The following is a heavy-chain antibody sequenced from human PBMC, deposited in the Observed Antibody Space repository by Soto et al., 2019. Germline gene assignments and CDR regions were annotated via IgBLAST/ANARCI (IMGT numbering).Heavy chain of an antibody. D-gene: IGHD2-15*01. CDR2: MSYDGSDT. J-gene: IGHJ4*02. CDR3: TIGRVEDSALDH. CDR1: GFIFSNNG. Sequence: TVGSLRLSCVGSGFIFSNNGMHWVRQTPGKGLEWVAFMSYDGSDTFYADSVKGRFTISRDNSKNTLFLHMSNLRAEDTAMYYCTIGRVEDSALDHWGQGTLVTVSS. V-gene: IGHV3-30*02.